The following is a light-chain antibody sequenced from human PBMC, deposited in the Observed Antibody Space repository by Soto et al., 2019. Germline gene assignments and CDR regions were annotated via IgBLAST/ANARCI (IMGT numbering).Light chain of an antibody. V-gene: IGKV3D-20*02. CDR3: QQRSNWPVT. J-gene: IGKJ5*01. Sequence: PGESATLSCMASQTVSITYLTWYQQKPGQAPRLLIFGASKRATGIPDRFSGSGSGRDFTLTISGLEPEDFAVYYCQQRSNWPVTFGQGTRLEIK. CDR1: QTVSITY. CDR2: GAS.